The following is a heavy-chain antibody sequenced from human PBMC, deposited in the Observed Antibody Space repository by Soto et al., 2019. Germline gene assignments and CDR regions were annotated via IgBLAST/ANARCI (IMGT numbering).Heavy chain of an antibody. J-gene: IGHJ4*02. D-gene: IGHD6-19*01. Sequence: SETLSLTCTVSGGSISSYYWSCIRHPAGKELEWIGRIYTSGSTNYNPSLTSRVTMSPDTSKNQCSLKLSPLTTADTAASDRARGQAVGGIDYWGQGSMVTVSS. CDR1: GGSISSYY. CDR3: ARGQAVGGIDY. V-gene: IGHV4-4*07. CDR2: IYTSGST.